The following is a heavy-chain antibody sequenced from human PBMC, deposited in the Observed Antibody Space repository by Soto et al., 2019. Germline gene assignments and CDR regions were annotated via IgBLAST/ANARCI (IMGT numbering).Heavy chain of an antibody. CDR3: ARGPYGLGSYIDY. J-gene: IGHJ4*02. CDR2: ISHSTNTI. V-gene: IGHV3-48*01. D-gene: IGHD3-10*01. Sequence: GGSLRLSCAASGFTFSTYSMNWVRQAPGKGLQWVSYISHSTNTIYYADSVKGRFTISRDNAKNSLDLQMNSLRAEDTAMYYCARGPYGLGSYIDYWGQGTLVTVSS. CDR1: GFTFSTYS.